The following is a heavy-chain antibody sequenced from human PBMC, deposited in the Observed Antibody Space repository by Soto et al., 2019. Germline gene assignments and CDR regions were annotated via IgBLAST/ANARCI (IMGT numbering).Heavy chain of an antibody. CDR3: TTLLLWFGPDSYDI. D-gene: IGHD3-10*01. V-gene: IGHV3-15*07. Sequence: GGSLRLSGAASGFTFSHAWMNWVRQAPGKGLEWVGRIKSKNDGGTTEYAAPVKDKFTISRDDSKNTLYLQMNSLKTEDTAVYYCTTLLLWFGPDSYDIWGQGTMVTVSS. CDR2: IKSKNDGGTT. CDR1: GFTFSHAW. J-gene: IGHJ3*02.